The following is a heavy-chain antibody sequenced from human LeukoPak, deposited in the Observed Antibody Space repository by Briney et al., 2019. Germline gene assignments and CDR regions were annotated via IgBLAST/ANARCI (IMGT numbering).Heavy chain of an antibody. D-gene: IGHD3-10*01. Sequence: GGSLRLSCTASGFTFSDYHMSSIRQAPGRGLEWVSYSSSSGNPIHYADSVRGRFTISRDNAKNSLYLHMNSLRAEDAAVYYCARSTDGSGSYYYYGMDVWGQGTTVTVSS. CDR3: ARSTDGSGSYYYYGMDV. J-gene: IGHJ6*02. CDR1: GFTFSDYH. V-gene: IGHV3-11*01. CDR2: SSSSGNPI.